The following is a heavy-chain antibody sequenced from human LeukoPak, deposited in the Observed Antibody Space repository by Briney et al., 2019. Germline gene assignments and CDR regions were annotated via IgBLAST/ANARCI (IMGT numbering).Heavy chain of an antibody. Sequence: SETLSLTCTVSGGSISSSSYYWGWIRQPPGKGLEWIGSIYYSGSTYYNPSLKSRVTISVDTSKNQFSLKLSSVTAADTAVYYCARATVTQGYFDYWGQGTLVTVSS. CDR1: GGSISSSSYY. CDR2: IYYSGST. CDR3: ARATVTQGYFDY. V-gene: IGHV4-39*07. J-gene: IGHJ4*02. D-gene: IGHD4-17*01.